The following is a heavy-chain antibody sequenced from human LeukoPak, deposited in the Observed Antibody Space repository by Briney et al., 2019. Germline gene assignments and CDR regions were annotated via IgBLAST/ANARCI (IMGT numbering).Heavy chain of an antibody. D-gene: IGHD2-15*01. J-gene: IGHJ4*02. CDR1: GFSFSNYG. Sequence: GGSLRLSCAASGFSFSNYGMHWVRQAPGKGLEWVAFIRYDGSNKDYADSVKGRFTISISRDNSKNTLYLQMNGLRAEDTAVYYCAKDARYCSGGSCYSTTTFDHWGQGTLVTVSS. CDR2: IRYDGSNK. CDR3: AKDARYCSGGSCYSTTTFDH. V-gene: IGHV3-30*02.